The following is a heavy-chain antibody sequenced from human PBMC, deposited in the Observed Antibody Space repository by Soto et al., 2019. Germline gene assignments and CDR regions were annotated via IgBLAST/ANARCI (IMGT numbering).Heavy chain of an antibody. J-gene: IGHJ4*02. D-gene: IGHD4-17*01. CDR1: GFTFSSYS. CDR3: ARDVNDYGDYKPLDY. Sequence: GGSLRLSCAASGFTFSSYSMNWVRQAPGKGLEWVSSISSSSSYIYYADSVKGRFTISRDNAKNSLYLQMNSLRAEDTAVYYCARDVNDYGDYKPLDYWGQGTLVTVSS. CDR2: ISSSSSYI. V-gene: IGHV3-21*01.